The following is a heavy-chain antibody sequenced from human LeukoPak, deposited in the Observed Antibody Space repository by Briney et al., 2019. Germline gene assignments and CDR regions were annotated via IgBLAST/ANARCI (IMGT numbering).Heavy chain of an antibody. CDR1: GYIFTDFG. V-gene: IGHV1-18*01. CDR3: TRDLGVDTTMIFFDY. J-gene: IGHJ4*02. CDR2: ISAYNGDT. Sequence: ASVKVSCKASGYIFTDFGISWVRQAPGQGLEGMGWISAYNGDTNYAQNLQGRITMTTDTSTSTAYMEVRSLRSDDTAVYYCTRDLGVDTTMIFFDYWGQGSLVTVSS. D-gene: IGHD5-18*01.